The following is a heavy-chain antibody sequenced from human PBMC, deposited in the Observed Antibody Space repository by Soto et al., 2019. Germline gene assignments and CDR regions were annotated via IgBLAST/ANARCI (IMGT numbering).Heavy chain of an antibody. D-gene: IGHD1-1*01. CDR1: GFTFSSYA. V-gene: IGHV3-30-3*01. CDR2: ISYDGSNK. J-gene: IGHJ4*02. Sequence: QVQLVESGGGVVQPGRSLRLSCAASGFTFSSYAMHWVRQAPGKGLEWVAVISYDGSNKYYADSVKGRFTISRDNSKNTLYRQMNSLRAEDTAVYYCARGGGVRYDIYYFDYWGQGTLVTVSS. CDR3: ARGGGVRYDIYYFDY.